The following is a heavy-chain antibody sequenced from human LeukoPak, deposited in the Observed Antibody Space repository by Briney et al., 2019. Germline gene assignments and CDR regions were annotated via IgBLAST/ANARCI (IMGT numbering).Heavy chain of an antibody. CDR2: ISRSSSTI. D-gene: IGHD3-22*01. CDR1: GFTFSSYS. J-gene: IGHJ4*02. V-gene: IGHV3-48*04. Sequence: GGSLRLSCAASGFTFSSYSMNWVRQAPGKGREGGAYISRSSSTIYYADPVKGRFTISRDNAKNSLYLQMNSLRAEDTAVYYCAREAPYYYYDSSGYYMDYWGQGTLVTVSS. CDR3: AREAPYYYYDSSGYYMDY.